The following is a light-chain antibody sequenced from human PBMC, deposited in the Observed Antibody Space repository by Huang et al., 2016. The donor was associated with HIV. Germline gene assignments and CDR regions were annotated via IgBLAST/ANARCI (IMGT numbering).Light chain of an antibody. CDR2: KAS. Sequence: DIQMTQSPSTLSASVGDRVTITCRASQRINTWLAWYQRKPGKAPKPLIYKASSLESGVPSRCSGSGSGTEFTLTISSLQPDDFATYYCQQYHTYPLTFGGGTKVDIK. CDR1: QRINTW. CDR3: QQYHTYPLT. J-gene: IGKJ4*01. V-gene: IGKV1-5*03.